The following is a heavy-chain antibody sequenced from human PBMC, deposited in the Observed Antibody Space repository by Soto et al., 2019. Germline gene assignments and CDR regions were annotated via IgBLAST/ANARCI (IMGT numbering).Heavy chain of an antibody. J-gene: IGHJ5*02. V-gene: IGHV3-73*01. Sequence: LSFPPSGFPFSACGMHWFRQASGKGLEWVARVAGKNENHVTTYAASVQGGFSLYRDDSTNMAYLLMNSLKTEDTAIYYCSKYSGSPTIPAALGQGTLVTAPQ. D-gene: IGHD1-26*01. CDR1: GFPFSACG. CDR3: SKYSGSPTIPAA. CDR2: VAGKNENHVT.